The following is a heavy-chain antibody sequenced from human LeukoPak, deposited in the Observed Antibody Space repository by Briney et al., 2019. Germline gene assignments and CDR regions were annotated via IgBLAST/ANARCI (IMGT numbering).Heavy chain of an antibody. Sequence: ETLETLSLTCTVSGGSISSYYWSWIRQPPGKELVWIGYISYSGSTNYNPSLKSRITISVDTSKNQFSLKLSSVTAADTAVYYCARGQEGDYWGQGTLVTVSS. CDR1: GGSISSYY. V-gene: IGHV4-59*01. CDR2: ISYSGST. CDR3: ARGQEGDY. J-gene: IGHJ4*02.